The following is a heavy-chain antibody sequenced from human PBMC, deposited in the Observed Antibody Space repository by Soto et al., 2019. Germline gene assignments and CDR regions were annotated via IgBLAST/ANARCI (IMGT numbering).Heavy chain of an antibody. D-gene: IGHD4-4*01. CDR1: GFSVNSNY. CDR3: ARVRRYSTNCLDP. V-gene: IGHV3-53*01. Sequence: EVQLVESGGGLIQPGGSLRLSCAASGFSVNSNYMTWVRQAPGKGLEWVSVIYSGGSTYYADSVKGRFTISRDNSKNTLDLQMNSLRAEDTAVYYCARVRRYSTNCLDPWGQGTLVIVSS. J-gene: IGHJ5*02. CDR2: IYSGGST.